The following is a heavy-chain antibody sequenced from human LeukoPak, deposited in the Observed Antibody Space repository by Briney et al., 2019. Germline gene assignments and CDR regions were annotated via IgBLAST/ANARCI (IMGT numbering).Heavy chain of an antibody. Sequence: SETLSLTCAVYGGSFSGYYWSWIRQPPGKGLEWIGEINHSGSTNYNPSLKSRVTISVDTSKNQFSLKLSSVTAADTAVYYCARGRREYDSSGYYWYYFDYWGQGTLVTVSS. V-gene: IGHV4-34*01. CDR1: GGSFSGYY. J-gene: IGHJ4*02. D-gene: IGHD3-22*01. CDR2: INHSGST. CDR3: ARGRREYDSSGYYWYYFDY.